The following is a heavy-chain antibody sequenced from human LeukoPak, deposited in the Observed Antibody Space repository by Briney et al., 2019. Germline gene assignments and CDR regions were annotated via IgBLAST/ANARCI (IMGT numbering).Heavy chain of an antibody. CDR3: ARASVWFGELQY. CDR1: GGSVSSYY. V-gene: IGHV4-59*08. CDR2: IYYSGST. Sequence: SETLSLTCTVSGGSVSSYYWSWIRQPPGKGLEWIGYIYYSGSTNYNPSLKSRVTISVDTSKNQFSLKLSSVTAADTAVYYCARASVWFGELQYWGQGTLVTVSS. J-gene: IGHJ4*02. D-gene: IGHD3-10*01.